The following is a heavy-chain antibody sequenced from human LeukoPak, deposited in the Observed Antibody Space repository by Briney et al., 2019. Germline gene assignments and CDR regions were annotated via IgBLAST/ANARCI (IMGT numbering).Heavy chain of an antibody. J-gene: IGHJ6*03. D-gene: IGHD1-14*01. CDR1: GGSLSGYY. V-gene: IGHV4-34*01. CDR3: ARGTRSYYYYYMDV. CDR2: INHSGST. Sequence: SETLSLTCAVYGGSLSGYYWSWIRQPPGKGLEWIGEINHSGSTNYNPSLKSRVSISVDTSKNQFSLKLSSATAADTAVYYCARGTRSYYYYYMDVWGKGTTVTVSS.